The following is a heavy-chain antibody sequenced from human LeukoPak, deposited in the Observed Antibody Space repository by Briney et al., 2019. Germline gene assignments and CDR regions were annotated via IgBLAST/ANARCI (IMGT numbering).Heavy chain of an antibody. CDR3: ARDNWVDC. Sequence: GGSLRLSCAASGLTYSKYSKTWVRQATGKGLEWVSFIYTSSSIMYYTDSVKGRFTISRDNAKNSLYLQMNSLKVEDTAIYYCARDNWVDCWGQGTLVTVSS. CDR1: GLTYSKYS. J-gene: IGHJ5*01. CDR2: IYTSSSIM. V-gene: IGHV3-48*04.